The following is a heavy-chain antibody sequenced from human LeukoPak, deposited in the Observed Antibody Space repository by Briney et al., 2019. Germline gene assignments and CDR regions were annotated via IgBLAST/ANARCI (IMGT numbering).Heavy chain of an antibody. Sequence: SETLSLTCAVYGGSFSGYYWSWIRQPPGKGLEWIGEINHSGSTNYNPSLKSQVTISVDTSKNQFSLKLSSVTAADTAVYYCARSGGYNRKGRAYYFDYWGQGTLVTVSS. CDR1: GGSFSGYY. CDR2: INHSGST. J-gene: IGHJ4*02. D-gene: IGHD5-24*01. CDR3: ARSGGYNRKGRAYYFDY. V-gene: IGHV4-34*01.